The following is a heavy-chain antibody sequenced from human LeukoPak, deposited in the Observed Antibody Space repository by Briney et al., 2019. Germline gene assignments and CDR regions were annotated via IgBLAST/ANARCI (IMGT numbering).Heavy chain of an antibody. V-gene: IGHV1-2*02. Sequence: RASVKVSCKASGYTLTGYYMHWLRQAPGQGLEWMGWINPNSGGTNYAQKLQGRVTMTTDTSTSTAYMELRSLRSDDTAVYYCARAKNPLVVPADAFDIWGPGTRVTVSS. CDR3: ARAKNPLVVPADAFDI. CDR2: INPNSGGT. D-gene: IGHD2-2*01. J-gene: IGHJ3*02. CDR1: GYTLTGYY.